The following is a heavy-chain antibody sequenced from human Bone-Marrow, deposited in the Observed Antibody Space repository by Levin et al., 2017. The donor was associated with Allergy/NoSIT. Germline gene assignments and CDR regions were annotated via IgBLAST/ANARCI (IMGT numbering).Heavy chain of an antibody. D-gene: IGHD3-22*01. Sequence: SVKVSCKPSGGTLGSNTITWVRQAPGQGLEWMGRIVPMLGIGNSAQRFQGRVMITADKSTGTAYMELTRLRSEDTAMYYCARARYYDSTGRTPGWYFDLWGRGTLVTVSS. J-gene: IGHJ2*01. CDR1: GGTLGSNT. CDR3: ARARYYDSTGRTPGWYFDL. V-gene: IGHV1-69*02. CDR2: IVPMLGIG.